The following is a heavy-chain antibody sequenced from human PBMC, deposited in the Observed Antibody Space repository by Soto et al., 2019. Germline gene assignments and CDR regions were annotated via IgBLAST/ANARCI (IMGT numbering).Heavy chain of an antibody. D-gene: IGHD3-10*01. Sequence: QLQLQESGPGLVKPSETLSLTCSVSGGSISTSSYFWGWIRQPPGKGLEWVGAVHYSGSANYRSSLQRRVTISVDTSQNQFSRRLRSVTAADTAVYYCARHRWGSGSYSGLLDFWGQGALVTVSS. CDR3: ARHRWGSGSYSGLLDF. CDR2: VHYSGSA. V-gene: IGHV4-39*01. J-gene: IGHJ4*02. CDR1: GGSISTSSYF.